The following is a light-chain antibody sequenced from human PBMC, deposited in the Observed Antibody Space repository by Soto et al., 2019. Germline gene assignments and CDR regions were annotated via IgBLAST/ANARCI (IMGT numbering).Light chain of an antibody. V-gene: IGKV1-33*01. J-gene: IGKJ1*01. CDR1: QDIKSN. Sequence: DIPMTQSPPSLSGFVGDRVSITCQSSQDIKSNLNWYQQKPGEAPKLLISDVSNLETGVPSRFRGSGSGTYFTFSISSLQPEDFATYYCQHYDSALTWTFGQGTKVEIK. CDR2: DVS. CDR3: QHYDSALTWT.